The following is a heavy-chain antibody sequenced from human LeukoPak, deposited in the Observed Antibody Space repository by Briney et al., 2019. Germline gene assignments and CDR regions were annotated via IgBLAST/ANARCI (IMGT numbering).Heavy chain of an antibody. CDR2: IIPIFGTA. CDR1: GGTFSSYA. Sequence: ASVKVSCKASGGTFSSYAISWVRQAPGQGLGWMGGIIPIFGTANYAQKFQGRVTITADKSTSTAYMELSSLRSEDTAVYYCARVAPYYGSGSYYNLLFDYWGQGTLVTVSS. D-gene: IGHD3-10*01. J-gene: IGHJ4*02. V-gene: IGHV1-69*06. CDR3: ARVAPYYGSGSYYNLLFDY.